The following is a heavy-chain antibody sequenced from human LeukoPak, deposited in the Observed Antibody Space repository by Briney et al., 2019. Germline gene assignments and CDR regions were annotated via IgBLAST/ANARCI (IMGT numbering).Heavy chain of an antibody. D-gene: IGHD6-13*01. CDR1: GYTFTSYG. CDR3: ARDSSYSSSKWFDP. V-gene: IGHV1-18*01. CDR2: ISAYNGNT. J-gene: IGHJ5*02. Sequence: ASVKVSCKASGYTFTSYGISWVRQAPGQGLEWMGWISAYNGNTNYAQKLQGRVTMTTDTSTSTAYMELRSLRSDDTAVYYCARDSSYSSSKWFDPWGQGTLVTVSS.